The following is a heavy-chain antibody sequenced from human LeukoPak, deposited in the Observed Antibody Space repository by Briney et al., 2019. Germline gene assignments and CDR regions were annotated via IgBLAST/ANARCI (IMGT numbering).Heavy chain of an antibody. CDR2: ITPSGGST. CDR3: ARSLNGYYSSFDY. J-gene: IGHJ4*02. CDR1: GYIFTNYY. D-gene: IGHD3-22*01. Sequence: GASVKVSCKASGYIFTNYYMHWVRQAPGQGLEWMGIITPSGGSTTYAQKFQGRVTMTRDTSTSTVYMELSGLRSEDTAVYYCARSLNGYYSSFDYWGQGTLVTVSS. V-gene: IGHV1-46*01.